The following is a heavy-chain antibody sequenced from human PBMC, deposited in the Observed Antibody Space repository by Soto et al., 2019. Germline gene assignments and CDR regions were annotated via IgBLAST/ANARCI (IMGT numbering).Heavy chain of an antibody. D-gene: IGHD1-1*01. CDR1: GYSFTNYW. CDR2: IHPGDSDT. J-gene: IGHJ6*02. Sequence: GESLKISCKVSGYSFTNYWIGWVRQMPGKGLEWMGIIHPGDSDTRYSPSFQGQVTISADKSISTAYLQWSSLKASDTAMYYCARHLFSWKDYYYYYGMDVWGQGTTVTVSS. CDR3: ARHLFSWKDYYYYYGMDV. V-gene: IGHV5-51*01.